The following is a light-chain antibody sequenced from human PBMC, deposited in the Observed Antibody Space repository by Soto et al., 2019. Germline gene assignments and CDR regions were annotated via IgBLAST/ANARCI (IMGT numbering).Light chain of an antibody. CDR2: KAS. Sequence: DIQMTQSPSTLSGSVGDRVTITCRASQTISSWLAWYQQKPGKAPKLPIYKASTLKSGVPSRFSGSGSGTEFTLTISSLQPDDFATYYCQQYYSYPQTFGQGTKVDIK. J-gene: IGKJ1*01. CDR1: QTISSW. V-gene: IGKV1-5*03. CDR3: QQYYSYPQT.